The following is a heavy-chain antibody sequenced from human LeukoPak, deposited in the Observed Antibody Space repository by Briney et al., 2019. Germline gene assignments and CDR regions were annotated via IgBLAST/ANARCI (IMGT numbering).Heavy chain of an antibody. Sequence: GESLKISCKGSGYSFSSYWIGWVRQMPGKGLEWMGIIYTGDCDTRYNPDFQGQGTISADESISPAYLQWSSLKASDTAMYYCARHSDDILTGYYLYDHWGQGPLVTVSS. D-gene: IGHD3-9*01. CDR1: GYSFSSYW. CDR3: ARHSDDILTGYYLYDH. J-gene: IGHJ5*02. CDR2: IYTGDCDT. V-gene: IGHV5-51*01.